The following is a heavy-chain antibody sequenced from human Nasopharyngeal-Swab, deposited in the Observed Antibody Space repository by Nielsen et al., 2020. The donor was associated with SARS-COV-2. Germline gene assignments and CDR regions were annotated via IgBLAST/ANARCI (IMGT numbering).Heavy chain of an antibody. J-gene: IGHJ4*02. CDR2: MNPNSGNT. V-gene: IGHV1-8*01. CDR1: GYTFTSYD. CDR3: ARSDYDSSGYFN. Sequence: ASVKVSCKASGYTFTSYDINWVRQAAGQGLEWMGWMNPNSGNTGYAQKFQGRVTMTRNTSISTAYMELSSLRSEDTAVYYCARSDYDSSGYFNWGQGTLVTVSS. D-gene: IGHD3-22*01.